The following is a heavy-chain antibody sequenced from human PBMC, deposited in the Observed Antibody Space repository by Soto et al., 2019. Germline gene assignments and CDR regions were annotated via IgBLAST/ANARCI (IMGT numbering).Heavy chain of an antibody. J-gene: IGHJ6*02. V-gene: IGHV4-59*01. D-gene: IGHD1-26*01. CDR3: ARDSSSGSSYYYYGMDV. CDR1: GGSISSYY. Sequence: PSETLSLTCTVSGGSISSYYWSWIRQPPGKGLEWIGYIYYSGSTNYNPSLKSRVTISVDTSKNQFSLKLSSVTAADTAVYYCARDSSSGSSYYYYGMDVWGQGTTVTVS. CDR2: IYYSGST.